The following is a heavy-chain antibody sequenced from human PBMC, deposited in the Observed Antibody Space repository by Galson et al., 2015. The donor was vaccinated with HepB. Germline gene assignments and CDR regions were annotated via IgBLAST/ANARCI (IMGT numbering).Heavy chain of an antibody. CDR1: GFTFSSYG. CDR3: AKENRDYGDYVVYYYYGMDV. Sequence: SLRLSCAASGFTFSSYGMHWVRQAPGKGLEWVAVISYDGSNKYYADSVKGRFTISGDNSKNTLYLQMNSLRAEDTAVYYCAKENRDYGDYVVYYYYGMDVWGQGTTVTVSS. J-gene: IGHJ6*02. D-gene: IGHD4-17*01. CDR2: ISYDGSNK. V-gene: IGHV3-30*18.